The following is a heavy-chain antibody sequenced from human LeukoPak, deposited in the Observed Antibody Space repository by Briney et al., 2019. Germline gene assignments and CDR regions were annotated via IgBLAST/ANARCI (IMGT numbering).Heavy chain of an antibody. V-gene: IGHV1-2*02. J-gene: IGHJ4*02. CDR3: SITDYYDSSCYSSGY. D-gene: IGHD3-22*01. CDR1: GYTFTGYY. Sequence: ASVKVSCKASGYTFTGYYMHWVRQAPGQGLEWMGWINPNSGGTNYAQKFQGRVTMTRDTSISTAYMELSRLRSDDTAVDYCSITDYYDSSCYSSGYRGQGTLVTVSS. CDR2: INPNSGGT.